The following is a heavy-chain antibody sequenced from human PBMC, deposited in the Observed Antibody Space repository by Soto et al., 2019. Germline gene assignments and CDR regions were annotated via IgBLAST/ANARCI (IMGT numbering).Heavy chain of an antibody. CDR3: ARGKGVPAAKNYYYYGMDV. CDR1: GGTFSSYA. V-gene: IGHV1-69*13. CDR2: IIPIFGTA. D-gene: IGHD2-2*01. Sequence: SVKVSCKASGGTFSSYAISWVRQAPGQGLEWMGGIIPIFGTANYAQKFQGRVTITADESTSTAYMELSSLRSEDTAVYYCARGKGVPAAKNYYYYGMDVWGQGTTVTVSS. J-gene: IGHJ6*02.